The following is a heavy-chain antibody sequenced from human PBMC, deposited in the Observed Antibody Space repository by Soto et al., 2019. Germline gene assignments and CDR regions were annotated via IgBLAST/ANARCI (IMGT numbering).Heavy chain of an antibody. CDR1: GYTFTSYG. V-gene: IGHV1-18*01. J-gene: IGHJ6*02. CDR3: ARGGASSGWVGYYYYSGMDV. D-gene: IGHD6-19*01. Sequence: ASVKVSCKASGYTFTSYGISWVRQAPGQGLEWMGWISAYNGNTNYAQKLQGRVTMTTDTSTSTAYMELRSLRSDDTAVYYCARGGASSGWVGYYYYSGMDVWGQGTTVTVSS. CDR2: ISAYNGNT.